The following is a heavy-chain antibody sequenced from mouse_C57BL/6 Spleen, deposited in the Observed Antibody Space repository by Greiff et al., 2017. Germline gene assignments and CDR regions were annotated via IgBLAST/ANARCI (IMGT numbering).Heavy chain of an antibody. J-gene: IGHJ2*01. CDR2: ISSGSSTI. CDR3: ARGGRGSSYYFDY. V-gene: IGHV5-17*01. D-gene: IGHD1-1*01. CDR1: GFTFSDYG. Sequence: EVMLVESGGGLVKPGGSLKLSCAASGFTFSDYGMHWVRQAPEKGLEWVAYISSGSSTIYYADTVKGRFTISRDNAKNTLFLQMTSLRSEDTAMYYCARGGRGSSYYFDYWGQGTTLTVSS.